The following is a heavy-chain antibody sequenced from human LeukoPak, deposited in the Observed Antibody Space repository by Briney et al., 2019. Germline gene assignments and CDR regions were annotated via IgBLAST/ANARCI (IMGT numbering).Heavy chain of an antibody. CDR2: INPNSGGT. D-gene: IGHD3-10*01. J-gene: IGHJ4*02. Sequence: ASVKVSCKVSGYTLTELSMHWVRQAPGQGLEWMGWINPNSGGTNYAQKFQGWVTMTRDTSISTAYMELSSLRSEDTAVYYCARKTAVVRGVPKYYFDYWGQGTLVTVSS. V-gene: IGHV1-2*04. CDR1: GYTLTELS. CDR3: ARKTAVVRGVPKYYFDY.